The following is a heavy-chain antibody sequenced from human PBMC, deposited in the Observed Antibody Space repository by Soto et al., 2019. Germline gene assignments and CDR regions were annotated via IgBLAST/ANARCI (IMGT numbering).Heavy chain of an antibody. V-gene: IGHV4-30-2*01. CDR1: GGSISSGGYS. Sequence: PSETLSLTCAVSGGSISSGGYSWSWIRQPPGKGLEWIGYIYHSGSTYYNPSLKSRVTISVDRSKNQFSLKLSSVTAADTAVYYCASGSRGLRFLVWAFDIWGQGTMVTVSS. CDR3: ASGSRGLRFLVWAFDI. J-gene: IGHJ3*02. CDR2: IYHSGST. D-gene: IGHD3-3*01.